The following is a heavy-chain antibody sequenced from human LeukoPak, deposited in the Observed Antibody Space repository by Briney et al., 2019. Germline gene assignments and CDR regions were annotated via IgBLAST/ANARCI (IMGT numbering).Heavy chain of an antibody. CDR1: GYTFTSHG. V-gene: IGHV1-18*04. Sequence: ASVKVSCKASGYTFTSHGISWVRQAPGQGLEWMGWISAYNGNTNYAQKIQGRVTMTTDTSTSTAYMELRSLRSDDTAVYYCARTPSSSILLWSEYYFDYWGQGTLVTVSS. J-gene: IGHJ4*02. CDR3: ARTPSSSILLWSEYYFDY. D-gene: IGHD5-18*01. CDR2: ISAYNGNT.